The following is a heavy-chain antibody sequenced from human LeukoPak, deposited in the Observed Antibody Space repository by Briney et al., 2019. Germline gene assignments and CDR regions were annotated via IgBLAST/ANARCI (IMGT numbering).Heavy chain of an antibody. CDR3: ARGFSGSGNKSYYYGMDV. Sequence: SQTLSLTCAVSGGSISSGGYSWRWLRQPPGKGLEWIGYIYDSGSTYYNPSLKSRVTISVDRSKNQFSLKLSSVTAADTAVYYCARGFSGSGNKSYYYGMDVWGQGTTVTVSS. CDR2: IYDSGST. J-gene: IGHJ6*02. CDR1: GGSISSGGYS. V-gene: IGHV4-30-2*01. D-gene: IGHD3-3*01.